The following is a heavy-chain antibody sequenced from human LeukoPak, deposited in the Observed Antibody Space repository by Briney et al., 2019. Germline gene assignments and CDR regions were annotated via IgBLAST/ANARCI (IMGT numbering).Heavy chain of an antibody. CDR2: INHSGST. D-gene: IGHD3-9*01. J-gene: IGHJ4*02. Sequence: SETLSLTCAVYGGSFSGYYWSWIRQPPGKGLEWIGEINHSGSTNYNPSLKSRVTISVDTSKNQFSLKLSSVTAADTAVYYCARVYYDILTSILGGFDYWGQGTLVTVSS. CDR1: GGSFSGYY. CDR3: ARVYYDILTSILGGFDY. V-gene: IGHV4-34*01.